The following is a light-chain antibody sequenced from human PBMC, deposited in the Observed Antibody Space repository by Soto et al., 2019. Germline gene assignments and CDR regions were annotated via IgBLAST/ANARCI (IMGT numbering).Light chain of an antibody. CDR3: QQYYSTPQT. Sequence: IGMTQSPDSLAVSLGGRATINCKSSQSVLYSSNNKNYLAWYQQKPGQPPRLLISWASTRESGVPDRFSGSGSGTDFTLTISTLQAEDVAVYYCQQYYSTPQTFGQGTKVEIK. V-gene: IGKV4-1*01. CDR2: WAS. CDR1: QSVLYSSNNKNY. J-gene: IGKJ1*01.